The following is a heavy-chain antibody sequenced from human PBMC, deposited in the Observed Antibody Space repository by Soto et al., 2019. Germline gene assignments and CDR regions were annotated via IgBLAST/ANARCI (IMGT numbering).Heavy chain of an antibody. J-gene: IGHJ4*02. V-gene: IGHV3-30*18. CDR2: ISYDGSNK. CDR3: AKDKRSSWSFDY. Sequence: QVQLVESGGGVDQPGRSLRLSCAASGFTFSSYGMHWVRQAPGKGLEWVAVISYDGSNKYYADSVKGRFTISRDNSENTVYLQMNILRAEDTAVYYCAKDKRSSWSFDYWGQGTLVTVSS. D-gene: IGHD6-13*01. CDR1: GFTFSSYG.